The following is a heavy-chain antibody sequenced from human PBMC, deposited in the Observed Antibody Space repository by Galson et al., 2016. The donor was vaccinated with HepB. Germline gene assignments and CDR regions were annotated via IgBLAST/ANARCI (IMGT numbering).Heavy chain of an antibody. CDR2: ISGSGDNT. CDR3: AREGITLVRGATSFGY. V-gene: IGHV3-23*01. Sequence: SLRLSCAASGFTFSSYAMSWVRQAPGKGLEWVSTISGSGDNTYYADSVKGRFTISRDNSKNTLYLQMNSLRAEDTAVYYCAREGITLVRGATSFGYWGQGILVTVSA. CDR1: GFTFSSYA. D-gene: IGHD3-10*01. J-gene: IGHJ4*02.